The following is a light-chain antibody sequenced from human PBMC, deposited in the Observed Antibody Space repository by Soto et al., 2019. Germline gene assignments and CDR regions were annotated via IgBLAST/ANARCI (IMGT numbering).Light chain of an antibody. Sequence: IWLTQFPGTLSLSPGERATLSCGASQSVSNNYLAWYKQTPGQAPRLLIYGASNRATGIPDRLSGSGSGTEFTLTISRMEPEDSAVYYCQQYGSSGTFGHGTKVDIK. J-gene: IGKJ1*01. CDR1: QSVSNNY. CDR3: QQYGSSGT. CDR2: GAS. V-gene: IGKV3-20*01.